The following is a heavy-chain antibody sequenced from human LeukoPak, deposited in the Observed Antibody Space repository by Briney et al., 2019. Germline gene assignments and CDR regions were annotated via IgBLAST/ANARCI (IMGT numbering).Heavy chain of an antibody. CDR2: ISSSSSYL. Sequence: GGSLRLSCAASGFTFSSYSMNWVRQAPGKGLEWVSSISSSSSYLYYADSVKGRFTISRDNAKNSLYLQMNSLRAEDTAVYYCARCSRVYYDSSGYYLPRDYYYGMDVWGQGTTVTVSS. V-gene: IGHV3-21*01. D-gene: IGHD3-22*01. CDR1: GFTFSSYS. J-gene: IGHJ6*02. CDR3: ARCSRVYYDSSGYYLPRDYYYGMDV.